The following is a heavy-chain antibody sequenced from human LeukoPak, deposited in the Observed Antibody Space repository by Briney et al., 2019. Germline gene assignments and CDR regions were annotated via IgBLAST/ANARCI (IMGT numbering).Heavy chain of an antibody. D-gene: IGHD2-15*01. Sequence: PSETLSLTCAVYGGSFSGYYWSWIRQPPGKGLEWIGEINHGGSTNYNPSLKSRVTISVDTSKNQFSLKLSPVTAADTAVYYCARGGQWDCSGGSCFFGSRRSYYFDYWGQGTLVTVSS. J-gene: IGHJ4*02. CDR1: GGSFSGYY. CDR3: ARGGQWDCSGGSCFFGSRRSYYFDY. CDR2: INHGGST. V-gene: IGHV4-34*01.